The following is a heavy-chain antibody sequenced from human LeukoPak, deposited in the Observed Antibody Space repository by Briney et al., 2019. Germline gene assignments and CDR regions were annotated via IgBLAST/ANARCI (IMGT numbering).Heavy chain of an antibody. J-gene: IGHJ4*02. V-gene: IGHV4-34*01. CDR1: GGSFSGYY. Sequence: PSETLSLTCAVYGGSFSGYYWSWIRQPPRKGLEWIGEINHSGSTNYNPSLKSRVTISVDTSKNQFSLKLSSVTAADTAVYYCARRRYFDWLVRTFWSTYFDYWGQGTLVTVSS. CDR3: ARRRYFDWLVRTFWSTYFDY. CDR2: INHSGST. D-gene: IGHD3-9*01.